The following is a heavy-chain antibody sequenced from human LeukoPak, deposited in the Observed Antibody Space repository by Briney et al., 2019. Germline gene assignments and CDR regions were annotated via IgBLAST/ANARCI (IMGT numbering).Heavy chain of an antibody. D-gene: IGHD6-13*01. Sequence: PGGSLRLSCAASAFTFSSYWMNWVRQAPGKGLEWVAGIDEDGTEKYYVESVKGRFTISRDNAKKSVYLQMNRLRADDTAVYYCARAITAVDSYWGQGTLVTVSS. J-gene: IGHJ4*02. CDR1: AFTFSSYW. CDR3: ARAITAVDSY. CDR2: IDEDGTEK. V-gene: IGHV3-7*01.